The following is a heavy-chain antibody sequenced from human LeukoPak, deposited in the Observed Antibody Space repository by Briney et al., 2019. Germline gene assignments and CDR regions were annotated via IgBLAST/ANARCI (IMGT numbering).Heavy chain of an antibody. Sequence: PSETLSLTCAVSGGSISSSNWWSWVRQPPGKGLEWIGEIYHSGSTNYNPSLKSRVTMSLDTSKNQVSLKLSSVTAADTAVYYCARDQTSKGDAFDIWGQGTMVTVSS. CDR2: IYHSGST. J-gene: IGHJ3*02. CDR3: ARDQTSKGDAFDI. CDR1: GGSISSSNW. V-gene: IGHV4-4*02.